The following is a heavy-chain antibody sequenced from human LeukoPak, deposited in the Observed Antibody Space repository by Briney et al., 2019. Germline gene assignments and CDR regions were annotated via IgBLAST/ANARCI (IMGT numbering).Heavy chain of an antibody. CDR2: ISAYNGNT. Sequence: GASVKVSCKASGYTFTIYGISWVRQAPGQGLEWMGWISAYNGNTNYAQKLQGRVTMTTDTSTSTAYMELRSLRSDDTAVYYCARDIGAWEYSSSSNYYFDYWGQGTLVTVSS. J-gene: IGHJ4*02. CDR3: ARDIGAWEYSSSSNYYFDY. V-gene: IGHV1-18*01. CDR1: GYTFTIYG. D-gene: IGHD6-6*01.